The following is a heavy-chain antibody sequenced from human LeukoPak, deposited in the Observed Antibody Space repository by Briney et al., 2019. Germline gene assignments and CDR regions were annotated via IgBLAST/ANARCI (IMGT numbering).Heavy chain of an antibody. CDR2: IRYDGSNK. J-gene: IGHJ4*02. D-gene: IGHD2-2*01. V-gene: IGHV3-30*02. CDR1: GFTFSSYG. CDR3: AKDRYIVVVLAAIGGFDY. Sequence: GGSLRLSCAASGFTFSSYGMHWVRQAPGKGLEWVAFIRYDGSNKYYADSVKGRFTISRDNSKNTLYLQMNSLRAEDTAVYYCAKDRYIVVVLAAIGGFDYWGQGTLVTVSS.